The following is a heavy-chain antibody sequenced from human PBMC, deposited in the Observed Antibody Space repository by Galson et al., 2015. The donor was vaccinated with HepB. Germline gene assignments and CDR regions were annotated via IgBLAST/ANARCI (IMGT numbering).Heavy chain of an antibody. V-gene: IGHV2-5*02. CDR3: AHIRDSASVRFDS. Sequence: PALVKPTQTLTLTCTFSGFSLSTSEEGVGVAWIRQPPGKALEWLALIYWDDDQRYSPSLKNRLTITKDSSKDQEVLIMTKMGPMDTATYYCAHIRDSASVRFDSWGQGAQVTVSS. J-gene: IGHJ4*02. D-gene: IGHD4-17*01. CDR1: GFSLSTSEEG. CDR2: IYWDDDQ.